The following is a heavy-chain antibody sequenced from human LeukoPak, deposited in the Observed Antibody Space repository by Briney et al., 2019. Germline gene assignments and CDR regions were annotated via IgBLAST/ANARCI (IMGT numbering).Heavy chain of an antibody. V-gene: IGHV1-69*13. D-gene: IGHD1-26*01. CDR1: GYTFTSYA. CDR2: IIPIFGTA. CDR3: ATGIVGATPFDY. Sequence: SVKVSCKASGYTFTSYAISWVRQAPGQGLEWMGGIIPIFGTANYAQKFQGRVTITADESTSTAYMELSSLRSEDTAVYYCATGIVGATPFDYWGQGTLVTVSS. J-gene: IGHJ4*02.